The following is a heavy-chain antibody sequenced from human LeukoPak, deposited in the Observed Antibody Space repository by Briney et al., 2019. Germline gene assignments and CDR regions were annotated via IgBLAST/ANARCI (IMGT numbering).Heavy chain of an antibody. CDR1: GFTFSDYY. Sequence: GGSLRLSCAASGFTFSDYYMSWIRQAPGKGLEWVSYISSSGSTIYYADPVKGRFTISRDNAKNSLYLQMNSLRAEDTAVYYCASAHSSSWYIDYWGQGTLVTVSS. CDR2: ISSSGSTI. V-gene: IGHV3-11*04. CDR3: ASAHSSSWYIDY. D-gene: IGHD6-13*01. J-gene: IGHJ4*02.